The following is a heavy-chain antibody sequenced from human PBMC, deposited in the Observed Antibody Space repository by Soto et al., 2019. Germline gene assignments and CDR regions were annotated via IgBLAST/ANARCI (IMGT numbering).Heavy chain of an antibody. CDR1: GFTFTSSA. Sequence: ASVKVSCKASGFTFTSSAVQWVRQARGQRLEWIGWIVVGSGNTNYAQKFQERVTITRDMSTSTAYMELSSLRSEDTAVYYCAADQVPYYDFWSGFVRYYYGMDVWGQGTTVTVSS. D-gene: IGHD3-3*01. CDR3: AADQVPYYDFWSGFVRYYYGMDV. V-gene: IGHV1-58*01. CDR2: IVVGSGNT. J-gene: IGHJ6*02.